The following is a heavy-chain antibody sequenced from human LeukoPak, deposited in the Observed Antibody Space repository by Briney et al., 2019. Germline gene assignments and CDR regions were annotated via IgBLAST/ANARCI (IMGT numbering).Heavy chain of an antibody. CDR2: INHSGST. D-gene: IGHD1-7*01. CDR3: ARRSLELRN. Sequence: SETLSLTCAVYGGSFSGYYWSWICQPPGKGLEWIGEINHSGSTNYNPSLKSRVTISVDTSKNQFSLKLSSVTAADTAVYYCARRSLELRNWGQGTLVTVSS. J-gene: IGHJ4*02. V-gene: IGHV4-34*01. CDR1: GGSFSGYY.